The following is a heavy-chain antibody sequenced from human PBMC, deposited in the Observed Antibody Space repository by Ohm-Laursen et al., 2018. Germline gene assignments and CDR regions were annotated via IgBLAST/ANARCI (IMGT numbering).Heavy chain of an antibody. J-gene: IGHJ4*02. CDR3: AKAGIAARSWNFDY. CDR2: ISWNSGSI. V-gene: IGHV3-9*01. CDR1: GFTFDDYA. Sequence: SLRLSCAASGFTFDDYAMHWARQAPGKGLEWVSGISWNSGSIGYADSVKGRFTISRDNAKNSLYLQMNSLRAEDTALYYCAKAGIAARSWNFDYWGQGTLVTVSS. D-gene: IGHD6-6*01.